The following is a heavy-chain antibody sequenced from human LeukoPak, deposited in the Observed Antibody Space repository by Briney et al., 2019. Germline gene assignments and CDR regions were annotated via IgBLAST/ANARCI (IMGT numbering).Heavy chain of an antibody. CDR3: ARSMVATDY. Sequence: GRSLRLSCAASGFTFSSYAMSWVRRAPGKGLEWVSAISGSGGSTYYADSVKGRFTISRDNSKNTLYLQMNSLRAEDTAVYYCARSMVATDYWGQGTLVTVSS. CDR1: GFTFSSYA. CDR2: ISGSGGST. D-gene: IGHD5-12*01. J-gene: IGHJ4*02. V-gene: IGHV3-23*01.